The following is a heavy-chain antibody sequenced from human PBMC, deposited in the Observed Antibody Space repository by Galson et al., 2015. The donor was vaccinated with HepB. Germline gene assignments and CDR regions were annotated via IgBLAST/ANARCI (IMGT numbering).Heavy chain of an antibody. CDR2: INTNTGNP. J-gene: IGHJ3*02. CDR3: ARDAQQLVRSAVDS. D-gene: IGHD6-13*01. CDR1: GYTFTSYA. Sequence: SVKVSCKASGYTFTSYAMNWVRQAPGQGLEWMGWINTNTGNPTYAQGFTGRFVFSLDTSVSTAYLQICSLRAEDTAVYYCARDAQQLVRSAVDSWGQGTMGTVA. V-gene: IGHV7-4-1*01.